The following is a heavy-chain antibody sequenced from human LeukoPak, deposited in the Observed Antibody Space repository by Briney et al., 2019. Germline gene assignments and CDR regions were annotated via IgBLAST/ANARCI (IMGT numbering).Heavy chain of an antibody. V-gene: IGHV4-59*01. Sequence: PSETLSLTCTVSGGSISSYYWSWIRQPPGKGLEWIGYIYYSGSTNYNPSLKSRVTISVDTSKNQFSLKLSSVTAADTAVYYCAGTTVTTSNYYYYGMDVWGPGKPGTVSS. J-gene: IGHJ6*02. CDR1: GGSISSYY. CDR2: IYYSGST. D-gene: IGHD4-17*01. CDR3: AGTTVTTSNYYYYGMDV.